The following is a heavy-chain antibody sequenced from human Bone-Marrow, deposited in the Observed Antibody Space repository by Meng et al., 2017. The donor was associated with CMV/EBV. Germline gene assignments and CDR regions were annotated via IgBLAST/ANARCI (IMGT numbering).Heavy chain of an antibody. CDR3: ARGPLGYSSSTSLYV. V-gene: IGHV4-39*07. J-gene: IGHJ6*02. CDR1: GGSISSSGYY. Sequence: SETLSLTCTVSGGSISSSGYYWSWIRQPPGKGLEWIGSIYYSGSTYYNPSLKSRVTISVDTSKNQFSLKLSSVTSADTAVYYFARGPLGYSSSTSLYVWGQGTTVTVSS. CDR2: IYYSGST. D-gene: IGHD2-2*01.